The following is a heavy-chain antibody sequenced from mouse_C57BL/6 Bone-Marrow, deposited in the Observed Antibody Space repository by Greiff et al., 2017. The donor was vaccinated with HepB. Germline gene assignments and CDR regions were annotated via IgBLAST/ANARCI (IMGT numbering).Heavy chain of an antibody. CDR3: ARGKIYFDY. V-gene: IGHV5-4*03. CDR1: GFTFSSYA. Sequence: EVKLVESGGGLVKPGGSLKLSCAASGFTFSSYAMSWVRQTAEKRLEWVATISDGGSYTYYPDNVKGRFTISRDNAKNNLYLQMSHLKSEDTAMYYCARGKIYFDYWGQGTTLTVSS. CDR2: ISDGGSYT. J-gene: IGHJ2*01.